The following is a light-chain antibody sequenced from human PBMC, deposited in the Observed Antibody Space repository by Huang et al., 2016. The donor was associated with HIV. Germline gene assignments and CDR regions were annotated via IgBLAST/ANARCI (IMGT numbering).Light chain of an antibody. CDR1: QSVSSRN. CDR3: QQYGTSPGT. J-gene: IGKJ1*01. CDR2: GAA. Sequence: EIVLTQSPGTLSLSPGERATLSCRASQSVSSRNLAWFQQKPGQAPRRLIYGAASRATGIPDRFSGSGSGTDFTLTISRLEPEDFAMYYCQQYGTSPGTFGQGTKVEIK. V-gene: IGKV3-20*01.